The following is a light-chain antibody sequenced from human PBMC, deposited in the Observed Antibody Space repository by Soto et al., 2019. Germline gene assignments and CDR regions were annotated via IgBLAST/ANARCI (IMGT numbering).Light chain of an antibody. CDR3: ETWDSNTWV. CDR2: DVS. V-gene: IGLV2-11*01. CDR1: SSDVGGYNY. Sequence: ALTQPRSVSGSPGQSVTISCTGTSSDVGGYNYVSWYQQHPGKAPKLIIYDVSKRPSGVPDRFSGSSSGADRYLTISNLQSEDEADYYCETWDSNTWVFGGGTKLTVL. J-gene: IGLJ3*02.